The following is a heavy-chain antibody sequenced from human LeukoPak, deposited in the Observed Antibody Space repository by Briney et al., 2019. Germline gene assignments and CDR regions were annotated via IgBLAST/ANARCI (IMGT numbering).Heavy chain of an antibody. CDR1: GGTFSSYA. D-gene: IGHD1-26*01. J-gene: IGHJ3*02. V-gene: IGHV1-69*06. CDR3: AIQYSGSYGGFDI. CDR2: IIPIFGTA. Sequence: SVKVTCKASGGTFSSYAISWVRQAPGQGLEWMGGIIPIFGTANYAQKFQGRVTITADKSTSTAYMELSSLRSEDTAVYYCAIQYSGSYGGFDIWGQGTMVTVSS.